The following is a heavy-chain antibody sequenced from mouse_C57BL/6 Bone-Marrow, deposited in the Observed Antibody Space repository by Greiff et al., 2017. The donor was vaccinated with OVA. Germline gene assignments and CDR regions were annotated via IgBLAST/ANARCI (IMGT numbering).Heavy chain of an antibody. CDR1: GYTFTSYW. J-gene: IGHJ3*01. CDR3: ARWGSNYRAWFGC. D-gene: IGHD2-5*01. CDR2: IDPSDSYT. V-gene: IGHV1-69*01. Sequence: VQLQQPGAELVMPGASVKLSCKASGYTFTSYWMHWVKQRPGQGLEWIGEIDPSDSYTNYNQKFKGKSTLTVDKSSSTAYMQLSSLTSEDSAVYYCARWGSNYRAWFGCWGQGTLVTVSA.